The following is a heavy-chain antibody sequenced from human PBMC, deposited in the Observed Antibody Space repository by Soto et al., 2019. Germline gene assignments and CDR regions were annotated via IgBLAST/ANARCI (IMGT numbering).Heavy chain of an antibody. Sequence: EVQLVQSGGGLVQPGGSLRLSCAASGFTFSASDMHWVRQAPGEGLEWVEAIGTLHDTYYPDSVRGRFTISRYNATNSLYLQMNSLRAGDTAVYYCASQASYWHSVGGWLDPWGQGTVVTVSS. V-gene: IGHV3-13*01. CDR2: IGTLHDT. CDR1: GFTFSASD. CDR3: ASQASYWHSVGGWLDP. D-gene: IGHD1-7*01. J-gene: IGHJ5*02.